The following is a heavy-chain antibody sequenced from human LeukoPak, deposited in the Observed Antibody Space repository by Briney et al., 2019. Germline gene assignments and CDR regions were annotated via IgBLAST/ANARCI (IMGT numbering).Heavy chain of an antibody. Sequence: SVKVSCKASGGTFSSYAISWVRQAPGQGLEWMGGIIPIFGTANYAQKFQGRVTITADESTSTAYMELSSLKSEDTAVYYCARGGKVVVPAAYFDLWGRGTLVTVSS. V-gene: IGHV1-69*01. J-gene: IGHJ2*01. CDR2: IIPIFGTA. CDR3: ARGGKVVVPAAYFDL. CDR1: GGTFSSYA. D-gene: IGHD2-2*01.